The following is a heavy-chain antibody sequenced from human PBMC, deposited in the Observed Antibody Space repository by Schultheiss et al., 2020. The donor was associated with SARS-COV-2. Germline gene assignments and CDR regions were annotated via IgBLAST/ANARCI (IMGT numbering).Heavy chain of an antibody. CDR1: NGSFSNYY. J-gene: IGHJ2*01. CDR3: ARAHLSMVRGVYWYFDL. Sequence: SETLSLTCAVYNGSFSNYYWSWIRQPPGKGLEWIGQITHSGSAKYNPSLKSRVTMSVDTSKNQFSLKLSSVTAADTAVYYCARAHLSMVRGVYWYFDLWGRGTLVTVSS. CDR2: ITHSGSA. D-gene: IGHD3-10*01. V-gene: IGHV4-34*01.